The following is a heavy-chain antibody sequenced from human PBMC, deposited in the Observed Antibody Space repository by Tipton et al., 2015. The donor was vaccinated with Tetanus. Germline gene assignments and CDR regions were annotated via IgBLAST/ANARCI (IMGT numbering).Heavy chain of an antibody. Sequence: LRLSCTVSGDSISRGGSFWSWIRQPPEKGLEWIGFIYYDGTTSYNPSLTSRVAFSVDTSKNQFSLKMSSLTAADAAVYYCARVDDSVWGSPFDPWGQGVLVTVSS. J-gene: IGHJ5*02. V-gene: IGHV4-31*02. D-gene: IGHD3-16*01. CDR3: ARVDDSVWGSPFDP. CDR1: GDSISRGGSF. CDR2: IYYDGTT.